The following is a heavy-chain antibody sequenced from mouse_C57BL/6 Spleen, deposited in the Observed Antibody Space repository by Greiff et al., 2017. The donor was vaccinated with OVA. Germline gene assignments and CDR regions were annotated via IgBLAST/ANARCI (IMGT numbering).Heavy chain of an antibody. D-gene: IGHD2-1*01. CDR3: ARGYYGNPLFDY. Sequence: EVKLVESGGGLVKPGGSLKLSCAASGFTFSGYAMSWVRQTPEKRLEGVATISDGGSYTYYPDNVKGRFTISRDNAKNNLYLQMSNLKSEDTAMYYCARGYYGNPLFDYWGQGTTLTVSS. CDR2: ISDGGSYT. J-gene: IGHJ2*01. V-gene: IGHV5-4*03. CDR1: GFTFSGYA.